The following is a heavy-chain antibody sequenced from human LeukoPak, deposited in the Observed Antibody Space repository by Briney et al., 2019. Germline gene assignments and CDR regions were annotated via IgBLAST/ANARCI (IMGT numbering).Heavy chain of an antibody. CDR2: INPSGGST. CDR1: GYTFTIYY. CDR3: ARDSSSNSVDY. D-gene: IGHD6-13*01. Sequence: GASVKVSCKPSGYTFTIYYMHWVRQAPGQGLEWMGIINPSGGSTTSAQKFQGRVTMTRDTSTNTVYMELSSLRSEDTAVYYCARDSSSNSVDYWGQGTLVTVSS. V-gene: IGHV1-46*01. J-gene: IGHJ4*02.